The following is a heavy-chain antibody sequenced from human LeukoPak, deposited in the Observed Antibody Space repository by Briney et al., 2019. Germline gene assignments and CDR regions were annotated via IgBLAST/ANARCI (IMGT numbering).Heavy chain of an antibody. J-gene: IGHJ4*02. V-gene: IGHV1-24*01. D-gene: IGHD3-22*01. CDR2: FDPEYGET. Sequence: ASVKVSCKVSGYTVTKFSIHWVRQAPGKGLEWMGGFDPEYGETIYAQKFQGRVTMTEDTSTDSAYMEVSSLRSEDTAVYYCATWPPDPTMIADWGQGTLVTVSS. CDR1: GYTVTKFS. CDR3: ATWPPDPTMIAD.